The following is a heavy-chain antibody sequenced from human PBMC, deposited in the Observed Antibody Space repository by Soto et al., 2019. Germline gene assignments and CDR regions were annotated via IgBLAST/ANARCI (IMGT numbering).Heavy chain of an antibody. V-gene: IGHV3-48*01. CDR2: ISSSSSTI. D-gene: IGHD1-7*01. J-gene: IGHJ6*03. CDR1: GFTFSSYS. Sequence: EVQLVESGGGLVQPGGSLRLSCAASGFTFSSYSMNWVRQAPGKGLEWVSYISSSSSTIYYADSVKGRFTISRDNAKNSLYLQMNSLRAEDTAVYYCARVGSGTYYYYYYYMDVWGKGTTVTVSS. CDR3: ARVGSGTYYYYYYYMDV.